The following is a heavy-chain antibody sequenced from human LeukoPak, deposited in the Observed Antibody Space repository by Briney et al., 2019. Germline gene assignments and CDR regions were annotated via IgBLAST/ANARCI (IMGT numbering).Heavy chain of an antibody. CDR3: AKGVPTYNP. Sequence: LXLSXXXSGFTXSSYAMSWVRQAPGEGLEWVSAISGSGGSTYYADSVKGRFTISRDNSKNTLYLQMNSLRAEDTAVYYCAKGVPTYNPWGQGTLVTVSS. V-gene: IGHV3-23*01. D-gene: IGHD1-1*01. CDR1: GFTXSSYA. CDR2: ISGSGGST. J-gene: IGHJ5*02.